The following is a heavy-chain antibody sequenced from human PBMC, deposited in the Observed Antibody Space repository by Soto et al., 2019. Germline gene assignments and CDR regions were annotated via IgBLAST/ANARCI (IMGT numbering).Heavy chain of an antibody. CDR3: ARRTVGWYFDL. Sequence: EVQLLESGGGLVQPGGSLRLSCAASGFTFSSYAMSWVRQAPGKGLEWVSAISGSGGSTYYADSVKGRFTISRDNSKNALYLQVNSLRAGDTAVYYCARRTVGWYFDLWGRGTLVTVSS. J-gene: IGHJ2*01. CDR1: GFTFSSYA. D-gene: IGHD4-17*01. V-gene: IGHV3-23*01. CDR2: ISGSGGST.